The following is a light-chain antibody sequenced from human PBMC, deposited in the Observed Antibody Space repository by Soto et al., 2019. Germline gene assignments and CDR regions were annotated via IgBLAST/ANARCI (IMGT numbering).Light chain of an antibody. J-gene: IGKJ4*01. CDR2: EAS. CDR1: QGISSH. V-gene: IGKV1-9*01. Sequence: DIQLTQSPSFLSASVGDRVTINCRASQGISSHLAWYQQKPGRAPKVVIYEASTLKSGVPLRFSGSGSGTAFTLTISSLQPEDFATYYCQQLNSYPRTFGGGTKLEIK. CDR3: QQLNSYPRT.